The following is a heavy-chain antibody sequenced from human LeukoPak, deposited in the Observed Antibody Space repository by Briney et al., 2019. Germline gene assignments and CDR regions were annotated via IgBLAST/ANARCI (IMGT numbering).Heavy chain of an antibody. V-gene: IGHV5-51*04. CDR3: ARLGVTIVRGVSLKRSGTHWFDP. J-gene: IGHJ5*02. CDR1: GYRFTNYW. Sequence: GESLKISCKGSGYRFTNYWIGWVRQMPGKGLEWMGVIYYDDSETQYSPSFQGQLTISVDNPISTVYLQWSALKASDSGIYYCARLGVTIVRGVSLKRSGTHWFDPWGQGTLVTVSS. CDR2: IYYDDSET. D-gene: IGHD3-10*01.